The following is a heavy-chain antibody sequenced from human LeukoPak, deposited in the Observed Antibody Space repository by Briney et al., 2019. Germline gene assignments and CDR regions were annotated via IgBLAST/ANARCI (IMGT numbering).Heavy chain of an antibody. CDR3: ARDRGGSYYEDYYYGMDV. Sequence: GGPLRHSCGASGFPFSDYYMSWIRQAPGKGLEWGSYISSSSSYTNYADSVKGRFTISRENAKNSLYLQMNSLRAEDTVVYYCARDRGGSYYEDYYYGMDVWGQGTTVTVSS. V-gene: IGHV3-11*05. CDR2: ISSSSSYT. CDR1: GFPFSDYY. J-gene: IGHJ6*02. D-gene: IGHD1-26*01.